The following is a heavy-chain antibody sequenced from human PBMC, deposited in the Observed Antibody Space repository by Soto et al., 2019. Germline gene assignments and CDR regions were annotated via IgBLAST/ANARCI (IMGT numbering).Heavy chain of an antibody. CDR2: TYYRSKWYN. J-gene: IGHJ4*02. CDR1: GDSVSSDSVA. Sequence: TLSLTCAISGDSVSSDSVAWNWIRQSPSRGLEWLGRTYYRSKWYNDYAVSAKSRITINSDTSKNQFSLHLNSVTPEDTAVYYCARVAYYYDSSGPAPDWGQGTLVTVSS. V-gene: IGHV6-1*01. CDR3: ARVAYYYDSSGPAPD. D-gene: IGHD3-22*01.